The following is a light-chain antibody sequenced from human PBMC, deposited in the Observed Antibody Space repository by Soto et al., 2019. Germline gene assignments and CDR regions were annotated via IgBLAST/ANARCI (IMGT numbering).Light chain of an antibody. CDR3: SSYTTTTTPFV. J-gene: IGLJ1*01. CDR1: SSYVGVYNY. Sequence: QSFLTQPASVPASPRHWITISCTGTSSYVGVYNYVSWYQHHPGKVPNLMIYEVSNRASGVSNRFSGSKSGNTASLTISGLQAEDEADYYCSSYTTTTTPFVFGTGTKVTVL. V-gene: IGLV2-14*01. CDR2: EVS.